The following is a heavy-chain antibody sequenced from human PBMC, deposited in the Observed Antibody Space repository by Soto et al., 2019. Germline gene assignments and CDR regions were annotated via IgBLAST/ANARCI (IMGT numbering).Heavy chain of an antibody. CDR2: IHSGGTT. V-gene: IGHV3-66*01. CDR1: GFTVSSKY. J-gene: IGHJ6*02. D-gene: IGHD6-19*01. Sequence: GGSLRLSCAASGFTVSSKYMSWVRQAPGKGLEWVSIIHSGGTTYYADSVKGRFTISRDNSKNTLYLQMNSLRAEDTAVYYCASGDPIAVAGKSYYYYYYGMDVWGQGTTVTVSS. CDR3: ASGDPIAVAGKSYYYYYYGMDV.